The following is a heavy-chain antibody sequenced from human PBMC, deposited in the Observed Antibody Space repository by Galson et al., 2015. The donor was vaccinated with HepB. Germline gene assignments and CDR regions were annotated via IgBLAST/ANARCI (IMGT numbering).Heavy chain of an antibody. J-gene: IGHJ6*02. CDR3: ATARGRYDILTGTYYYYYGMDV. CDR2: ISYDGSNK. V-gene: IGHV3-30*04. Sequence: SLRLSCAASGFTFSSYAMHWVRQAPGKGLEWVAVISYDGSNKYYADSVKGRFTISRDNAKNSLYLQMNSLRDEDTAVYYCATARGRYDILTGTYYYYYGMDVWGQGTTVTVSS. D-gene: IGHD3-9*01. CDR1: GFTFSSYA.